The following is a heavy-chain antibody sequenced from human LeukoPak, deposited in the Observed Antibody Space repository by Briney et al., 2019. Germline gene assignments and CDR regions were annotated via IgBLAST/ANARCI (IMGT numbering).Heavy chain of an antibody. V-gene: IGHV1-69*05. D-gene: IGHD3-22*01. CDR3: ARVKVVSPPPYYYMDV. CDR2: IIPIFGTA. J-gene: IGHJ6*03. CDR1: GGTFSSYA. Sequence: SVKVSCKASGGTFSSYAISWVRQAPGQGLEWMGGIIPIFGTANYAQKFQGRVTITTDESTSTAYMELSSLRSEDTAVYYCARVKVVSPPPYYYMDVWGKGTTVTVSS.